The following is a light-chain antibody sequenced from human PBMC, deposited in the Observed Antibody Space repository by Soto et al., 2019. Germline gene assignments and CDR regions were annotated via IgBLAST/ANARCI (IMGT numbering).Light chain of an antibody. CDR1: QGIRDS. CDR2: FAS. Sequence: DLQMTQSPSSLSASVGDRVTITCRASQGIRDSLAWFQQRPGRAPKSLISFASNLQRGVPSRFSGSGSGTDFTLTITNLQPEDFATYYCQQYDRYPHTFGQGTKLQIK. V-gene: IGKV1-16*01. J-gene: IGKJ2*01. CDR3: QQYDRYPHT.